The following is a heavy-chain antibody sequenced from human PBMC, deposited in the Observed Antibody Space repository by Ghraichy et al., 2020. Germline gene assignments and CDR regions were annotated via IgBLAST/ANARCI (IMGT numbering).Heavy chain of an antibody. CDR2: IYKNGGT. Sequence: SETLSLTCSFPRAPPSPRLYYWKRIRRPARPGLEWIGRIYKNGGTNYNTSLKSRVTISVDTSKNQFSLHLSSVTAADTTVYYCARGGIAAYNWFDPWGQGTLVTVSP. CDR3: ARGGIAAYNWFDP. D-gene: IGHD6-13*01. CDR1: RAPPSPRLYY. J-gene: IGHJ5*02. V-gene: IGHV4-4*07.